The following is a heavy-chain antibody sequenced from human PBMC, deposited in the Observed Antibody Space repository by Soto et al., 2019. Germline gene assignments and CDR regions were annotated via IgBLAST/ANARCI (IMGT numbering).Heavy chain of an antibody. CDR1: GFSVGDNY. Sequence: GGSLSLSCAASGFSVGDNYMTWIRQAPGKGLEWLSYSSSSGGYTNYADSVEGRFTISRDNAKNSLYLQMDSLRAEDTAVYFCARSSGRRHVFTFDYGLDVWGQGTTVTVSS. J-gene: IGHJ6*02. V-gene: IGHV3-11*06. CDR2: SSSSGGYT. D-gene: IGHD3-16*01. CDR3: ARSSGRRHVFTFDYGLDV.